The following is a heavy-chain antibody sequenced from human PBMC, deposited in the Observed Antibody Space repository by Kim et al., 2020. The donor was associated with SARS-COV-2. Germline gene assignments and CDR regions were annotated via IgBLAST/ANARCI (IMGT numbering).Heavy chain of an antibody. D-gene: IGHD3-10*01. V-gene: IGHV1-2*06. CDR1: GYTFTGYY. Sequence: ASVKVSCKASGYTFTGYYMHWVRQAPGQGLEWMGRINPNSGGTNYAQKFQGRVTMTRDTSISTAYMELSRLRSDDTAVYYCARDGTLLWFGELLPPAGDYYGMDVWGQGTTVTVSS. CDR3: ARDGTLLWFGELLPPAGDYYGMDV. J-gene: IGHJ6*02. CDR2: INPNSGGT.